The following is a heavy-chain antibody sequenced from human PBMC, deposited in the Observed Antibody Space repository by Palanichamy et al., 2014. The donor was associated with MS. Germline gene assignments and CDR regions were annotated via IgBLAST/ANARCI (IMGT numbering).Heavy chain of an antibody. CDR1: GGPISSSSYY. V-gene: IGHV4-39*01. J-gene: IGHJ4*02. CDR2: FYYGGAT. Sequence: QLQLQESGPGLVKPSETLSLTCTVSGGPISSSSYYWGWIRQPPGKGLEWIGSFYYGGATYYNPSLKGQATMSLDTSNNHFSLILRSATAADAAVYHCARQRYSYGDFDYWGQGRLVTVST. D-gene: IGHD5-18*01. CDR3: ARQRYSYGDFDY.